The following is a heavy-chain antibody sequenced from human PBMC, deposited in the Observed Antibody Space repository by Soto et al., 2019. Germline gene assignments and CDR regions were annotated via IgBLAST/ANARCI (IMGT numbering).Heavy chain of an antibody. CDR2: INPNSGGT. CDR1: RYTFTGYY. D-gene: IGHD2-2*02. J-gene: IGHJ3*02. Sequence: SVKVSCKASRYTFTGYYIHWVRQAPGQGLEWMGWINPNSGGTNYAQKFQGRVTMTRDTSISTAYMELSRLRSDDTAVYYCATGGRYCSSTIYYRGAFDIRGQRSTVT. V-gene: IGHV1-2*02. CDR3: ATGGRYCSSTIYYRGAFDI.